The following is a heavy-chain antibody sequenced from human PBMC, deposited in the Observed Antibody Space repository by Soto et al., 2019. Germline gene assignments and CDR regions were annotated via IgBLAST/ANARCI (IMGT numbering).Heavy chain of an antibody. CDR1: GFTFSSYA. Sequence: QVQLVESGGGVVQPGRSLRLSCAASGFTFSSYAMHWVRQAPGKGLEWVAVISYDGSNKYYADSVKGRFTISRDNSKNPLYLQMNSLRAEDTAVYYCARAMQQLVPYFDYWGQGTLVTVSS. CDR2: ISYDGSNK. V-gene: IGHV3-30-3*01. CDR3: ARAMQQLVPYFDY. D-gene: IGHD6-13*01. J-gene: IGHJ4*02.